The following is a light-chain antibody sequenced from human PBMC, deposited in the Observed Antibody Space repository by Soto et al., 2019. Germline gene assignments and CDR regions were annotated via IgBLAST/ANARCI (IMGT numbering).Light chain of an antibody. CDR2: GAS. V-gene: IGKV1-9*01. CDR1: QGISDY. CDR3: QQFNAYPLT. J-gene: IGKJ4*01. Sequence: DIQLTQSPSFLSASVGDRVTISCRASQGISDYLAWYQQKPGKAPKLLIYGASTLQSGVPSRCRGSASGTEFTLTFSSQQPEDFATYCCQQFNAYPLTFGGGTKLEIK.